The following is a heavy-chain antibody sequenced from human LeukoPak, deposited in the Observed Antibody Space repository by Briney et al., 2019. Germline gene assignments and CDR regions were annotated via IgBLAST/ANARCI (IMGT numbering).Heavy chain of an antibody. D-gene: IGHD6-13*01. Sequence: SSETLSLTCTVSGGSISSYYWSWIRQPAGKGLEWIGRIYISGSTNYNPSLKSRVTMSVDTSKNQFSLELSSVTAADTAVYYCAREPAAAGSFDYWGQGTLVTVSS. J-gene: IGHJ4*02. V-gene: IGHV4-4*07. CDR3: AREPAAAGSFDY. CDR1: GGSISSYY. CDR2: IYISGST.